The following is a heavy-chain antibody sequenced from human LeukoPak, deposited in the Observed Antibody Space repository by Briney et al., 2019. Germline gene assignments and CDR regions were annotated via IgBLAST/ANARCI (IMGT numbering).Heavy chain of an antibody. CDR3: ARVTQWLVTDAFDI. Sequence: SETLSLTCGVYGGFFSNYYWTWIRQSPGKGLEWIGEINHRARSNYNPSLKSRVTILVDTSKNQFSLKLSSVTAADTAVYYCARVTQWLVTDAFDIWGQGTMVTVSS. CDR2: INHRARS. CDR1: GGFFSNYY. D-gene: IGHD6-19*01. V-gene: IGHV4-34*01. J-gene: IGHJ3*02.